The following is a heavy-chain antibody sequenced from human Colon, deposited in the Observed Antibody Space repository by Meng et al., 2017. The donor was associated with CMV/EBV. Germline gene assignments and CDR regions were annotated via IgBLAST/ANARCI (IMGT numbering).Heavy chain of an antibody. Sequence: ASGKVSCKASGFTFTTHLMHWVRQAPGQGLEWMGIISPSSGSTSYAQKFQGRFTMTRDTSTSTVYMELSRLRSEDTAVYYCASHDPYSASGGAFHIWGQGTLVTVSS. CDR3: ASHDPYSASGGAFHI. V-gene: IGHV1-46*01. D-gene: IGHD1-26*01. CDR2: ISPSSGST. CDR1: GFTFTTHL. J-gene: IGHJ3*02.